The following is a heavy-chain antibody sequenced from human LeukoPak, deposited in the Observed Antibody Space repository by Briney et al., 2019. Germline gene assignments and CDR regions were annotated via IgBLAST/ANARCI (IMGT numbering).Heavy chain of an antibody. D-gene: IGHD6-6*01. Sequence: SETLSLTCTVSGDSISSYYWSWIRQPPGKGLEWIGYIYYSWSTNYNPSLKSRVTISVDTSKNQFSLKLSSVTAADTAVYYCARDYSQLGRFDPWGQGTLVTVSS. CDR3: ARDYSQLGRFDP. J-gene: IGHJ5*02. V-gene: IGHV4-59*01. CDR1: GDSISSYY. CDR2: IYYSWST.